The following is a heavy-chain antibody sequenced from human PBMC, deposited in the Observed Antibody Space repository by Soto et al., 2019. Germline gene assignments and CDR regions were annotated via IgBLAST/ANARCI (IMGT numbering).Heavy chain of an antibody. Sequence: QVLLVQSGAEVKKPGASVKISCETSGYTFTDYAVDWVRQAPGQRLEWMGWINAATGNTRYPQKFQGRVTITRDTSANTAYMDLSSLGSEDTAVYYCARGSGSHYAPFDNWAQGTLVTVSS. V-gene: IGHV1-3*01. J-gene: IGHJ4*02. CDR3: ARGSGSHYAPFDN. D-gene: IGHD3-10*01. CDR1: GYTFTDYA. CDR2: INAATGNT.